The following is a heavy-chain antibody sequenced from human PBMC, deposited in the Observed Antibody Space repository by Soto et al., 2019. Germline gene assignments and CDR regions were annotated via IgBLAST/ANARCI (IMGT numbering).Heavy chain of an antibody. Sequence: ASVKVSCKASGYSFTSYGITWVRQAPGQGLEWMGWINTYNGNTNYAQKLQGRVTMTTDTSTSTAYMEQRSLRSDDTAVYYCAREPAAGDWFDPWGQGTLVTVSS. CDR1: GYSFTSYG. J-gene: IGHJ5*02. D-gene: IGHD6-13*01. CDR2: INTYNGNT. V-gene: IGHV1-18*01. CDR3: AREPAAGDWFDP.